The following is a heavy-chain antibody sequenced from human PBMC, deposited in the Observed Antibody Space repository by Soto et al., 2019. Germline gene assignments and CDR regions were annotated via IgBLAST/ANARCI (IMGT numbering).Heavy chain of an antibody. V-gene: IGHV4-59*12. CDR2: IYYSGST. CDR3: ARTKGTVPDDAFDI. Sequence: PSETLSLTCTVSGGSISSYYWSWIRQPPGKGLEWIGDIYYSGSTNYNPSLKSRVTISVDKSKNQFSLKLSSVTAADTAVYYCARTKGTVPDDAFDIWGQGTMVTVSS. D-gene: IGHD1-1*01. CDR1: GGSISSYY. J-gene: IGHJ3*02.